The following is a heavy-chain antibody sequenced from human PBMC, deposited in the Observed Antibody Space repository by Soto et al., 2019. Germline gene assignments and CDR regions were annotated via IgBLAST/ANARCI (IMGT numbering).Heavy chain of an antibody. Sequence: PGGSLRLSCAASGFTFSSYAMHWVRQAPGKGLEWVAVISYDGSNKYYADSVKGRFTISRDNSKNTLYLQMNSLRAEDTAVYYCAKDDSSGYAHFDYWGQGTLVTVSS. CDR3: AKDDSSGYAHFDY. D-gene: IGHD3-22*01. CDR2: ISYDGSNK. CDR1: GFTFSSYA. V-gene: IGHV3-30*18. J-gene: IGHJ4*02.